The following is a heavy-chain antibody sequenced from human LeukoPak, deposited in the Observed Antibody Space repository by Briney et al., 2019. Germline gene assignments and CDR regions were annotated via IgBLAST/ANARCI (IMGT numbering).Heavy chain of an antibody. D-gene: IGHD4-17*01. J-gene: IGHJ5*02. V-gene: IGHV1-69*13. Sequence: ASVKVSCKASGGTFSSYAISWVRQAPGQGLEWMGGIIPIFGTANYAQKFQGRVTITADESTSTAYMELSSLRSEDTAVYYCARDSEDDYGDYGSDPWGQGTLVTVSS. CDR3: ARDSEDDYGDYGSDP. CDR1: GGTFSSYA. CDR2: IIPIFGTA.